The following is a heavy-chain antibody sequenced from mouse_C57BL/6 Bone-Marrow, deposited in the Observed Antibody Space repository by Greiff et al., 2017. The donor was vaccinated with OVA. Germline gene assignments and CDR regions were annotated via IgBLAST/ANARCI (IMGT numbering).Heavy chain of an antibody. Sequence: EVKLMESGGGLVKPGGSLKLSCAASGFTFSDYGMHWVRQAPEKGLEWVAYISSGSSTIYYADTVKGRFTISRDNAKNTLFLQMTSLRSEDTAMYYCARKDLRWGWFAYWGQGTLVTVSA. V-gene: IGHV5-17*01. J-gene: IGHJ3*01. CDR1: GFTFSDYG. CDR3: ARKDLRWGWFAY. CDR2: ISSGSSTI. D-gene: IGHD1-1*02.